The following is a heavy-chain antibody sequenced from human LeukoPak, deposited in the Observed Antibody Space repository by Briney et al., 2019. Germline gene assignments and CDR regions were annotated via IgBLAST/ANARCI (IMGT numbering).Heavy chain of an antibody. CDR1: GYTFTSYD. CDR2: IIPIFGTA. J-gene: IGHJ6*03. D-gene: IGHD3-10*01. Sequence: SVKVYCKASGYTFTSYDINWVRQAPGQGLEWMGGIIPIFGTANYAQKFQRRVTVNADESTSTAYIELSSLRSENTAVYDCARDSGYYGSGRKYYYYYYMDVWGKGTTVTVSS. V-gene: IGHV1-69*13. CDR3: ARDSGYYGSGRKYYYYYYMDV.